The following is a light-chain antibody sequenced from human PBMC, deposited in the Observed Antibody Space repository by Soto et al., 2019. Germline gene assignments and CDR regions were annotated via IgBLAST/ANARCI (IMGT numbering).Light chain of an antibody. Sequence: EIVLTQSPGTLSLSPGERATLSCRASQSVTSSYLAWYQQKPGQAPRLLMYGVSSRATGIPDRFSGSGSGRDFTLTISRLEPEDFVVYYCQQYGSSPLTFGQGTKVEIK. CDR3: QQYGSSPLT. CDR2: GVS. J-gene: IGKJ1*01. CDR1: QSVTSSY. V-gene: IGKV3-20*01.